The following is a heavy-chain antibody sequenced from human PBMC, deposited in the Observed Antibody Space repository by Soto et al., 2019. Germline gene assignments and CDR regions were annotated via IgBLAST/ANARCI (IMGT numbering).Heavy chain of an antibody. CDR1: GYTFTRYD. Sequence: ASVKVSCKASGYTFTRYDIDWVRQATGQGLEWMGWMNPNSGNTGYAQKFQGRVTMTRNTSISTAYMELSSLTSDDTAVYYCARGRGWRDYWGQGTLVTVSS. D-gene: IGHD6-19*01. V-gene: IGHV1-8*01. J-gene: IGHJ4*02. CDR3: ARGRGWRDY. CDR2: MNPNSGNT.